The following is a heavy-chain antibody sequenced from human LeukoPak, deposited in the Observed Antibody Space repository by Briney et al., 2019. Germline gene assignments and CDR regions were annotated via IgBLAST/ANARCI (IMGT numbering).Heavy chain of an antibody. D-gene: IGHD5-24*01. Sequence: SETLSLTCTVSGGSISSGDYYWSWIRQPPGKGLEWIGYIYYSGSTYYNPSLKSRVTISVDTSKNQFSLKLSSVTAADTAVYYCARGPEMATIRGYWFDPWGQGTLVTVSS. CDR2: IYYSGST. V-gene: IGHV4-30-4*01. CDR3: ARGPEMATIRGYWFDP. CDR1: GGSISSGDYY. J-gene: IGHJ5*02.